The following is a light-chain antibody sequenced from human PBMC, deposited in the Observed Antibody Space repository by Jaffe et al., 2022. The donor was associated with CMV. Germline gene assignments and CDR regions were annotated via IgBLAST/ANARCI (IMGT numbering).Light chain of an antibody. CDR2: MSD. CDR3: TAWDDRLFGV. CDR1: DSDIGSNY. V-gene: IGLV1-47*01. J-gene: IGLJ3*02. Sequence: QSVLTQPPSASGTPGERVTITCSGSDSDIGSNYVYWYQQRPGEAPKLLIHMSDRRPAGVPDRFSGSKSGTSASLVISGLRYEDEADYYCTAWDDRLFGVFGGGTKLTVL.